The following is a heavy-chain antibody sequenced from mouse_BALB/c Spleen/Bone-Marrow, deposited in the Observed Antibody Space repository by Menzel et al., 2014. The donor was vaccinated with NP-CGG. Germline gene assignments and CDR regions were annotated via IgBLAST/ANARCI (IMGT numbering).Heavy chain of an antibody. CDR1: GFSLTNYG. Sequence: VMLVESGPGLVAPSQSLSITCTVSGFSLTNYGVHWVRQPPGKGLEWLGVIWAGGSTNYNSALMSRLSISKDNSKNQVFLKMNSLQTGDTAMYYCARRGDGYYLDYWGQGTTLTVSS. CDR3: ARRGDGYYLDY. V-gene: IGHV2-9*02. D-gene: IGHD2-13*01. J-gene: IGHJ2*01. CDR2: IWAGGST.